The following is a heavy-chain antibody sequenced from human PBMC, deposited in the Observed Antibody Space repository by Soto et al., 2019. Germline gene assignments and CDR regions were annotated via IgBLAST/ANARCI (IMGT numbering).Heavy chain of an antibody. V-gene: IGHV3-21*01. Sequence: SGGSLRLSCAACGFTFSSYSMNWVRQAPGKGLEWVSSISSSSSYIYYADSVKGRFTISRDNAKNSLYLQMNSLRAEDTAVYYCAREHKPYCISTSCYYYYGMDVWGQGTTVTVS. J-gene: IGHJ6*02. D-gene: IGHD2-2*01. CDR1: GFTFSSYS. CDR3: AREHKPYCISTSCYYYYGMDV. CDR2: ISSSSSYI.